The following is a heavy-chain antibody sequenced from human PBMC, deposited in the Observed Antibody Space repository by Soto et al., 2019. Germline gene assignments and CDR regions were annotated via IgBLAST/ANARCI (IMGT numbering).Heavy chain of an antibody. D-gene: IGHD3-22*01. CDR1: GFTFSSYA. J-gene: IGHJ4*02. V-gene: IGHV3-30-3*01. Sequence: PGGSLRLSCAASGFTFSSYAMHWVRQAPGKGLEWVAVISYDGSNKYYADSVKGRFTISRDNSKNTLYLQMNSLRAEDTAVYYCARPYYDRSFIALSYWGQGTLVTVSS. CDR3: ARPYYDRSFIALSY. CDR2: ISYDGSNK.